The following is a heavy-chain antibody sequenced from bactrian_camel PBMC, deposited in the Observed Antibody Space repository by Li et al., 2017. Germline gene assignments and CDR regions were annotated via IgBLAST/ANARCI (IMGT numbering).Heavy chain of an antibody. J-gene: IGHJ4*01. D-gene: IGHD3*01. CDR1: GYNYRSYC. Sequence: QLVESGGGSVQPGESLKLSCVGIGYNYRSYCMGWFRQAPGKEREGVAAIDSYGGTYYTDSVKGRFSISVDNAKNVLLLQMNSLKPEDTAMYYCAAEFYDSCSGSWWRGLAYWGQGTQVTVS. CDR2: IDSYGGT. V-gene: IGHV3S57*01. CDR3: AAEFYDSCSGSWWRGLAY.